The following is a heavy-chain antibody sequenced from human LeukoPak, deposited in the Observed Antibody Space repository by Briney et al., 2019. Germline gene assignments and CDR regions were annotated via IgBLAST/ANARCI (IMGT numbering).Heavy chain of an antibody. V-gene: IGHV4-59*01. J-gene: IGHJ4*02. CDR3: ARGLTMVRGDDRDY. CDR2: IYYSGST. CDR1: GGSISSYY. Sequence: PSETLSLTCTVSGGSISSYYWSWIRQPPGKGLEWIGYIYYSGSTNYNPSLKSRVTISVDTSKNQFSLKLSSVTAADTAVYYGARGLTMVRGDDRDYWGQGTLVTVSS. D-gene: IGHD3-10*01.